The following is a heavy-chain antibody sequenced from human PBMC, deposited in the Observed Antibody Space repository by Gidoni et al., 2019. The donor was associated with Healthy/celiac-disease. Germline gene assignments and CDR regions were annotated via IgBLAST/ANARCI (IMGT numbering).Heavy chain of an antibody. CDR1: GFTFTSYW. CDR3: ARDLVVVADADWFDP. J-gene: IGHJ5*02. Sequence: EVQLVESGGGLVQPGGSLRLSCAASGFTFTSYWMSWVRQAPGKGLEWVANIKQDGSEKYYVDSVKGRFTISRDNAKNSLYLQMNSLRAEDTAVYYCARDLVVVADADWFDPWGQGTLVTVSS. CDR2: IKQDGSEK. V-gene: IGHV3-7*01. D-gene: IGHD2-15*01.